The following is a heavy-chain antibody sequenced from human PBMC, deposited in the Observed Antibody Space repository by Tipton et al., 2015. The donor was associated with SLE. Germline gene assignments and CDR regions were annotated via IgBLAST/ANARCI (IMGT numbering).Heavy chain of an antibody. J-gene: IGHJ6*03. CDR1: GGTFSSYA. CDR2: IIPIFGTA. D-gene: IGHD6-13*01. CDR3: ARGGAAAGLGYYYYMDV. V-gene: IGHV1-69*06. Sequence: QSGPEVKKPGSSVKVSCKASGGTFSSYAISWVRQAPGQGLEWMGGIIPIFGTANYAQKFQGRVTITADKSTSTAYMELSSLRSEDTAVYYCARGGAAAGLGYYYYMDVWGKGTTVTVSS.